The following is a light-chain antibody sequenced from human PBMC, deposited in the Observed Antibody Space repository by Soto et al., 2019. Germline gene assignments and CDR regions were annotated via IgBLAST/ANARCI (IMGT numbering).Light chain of an antibody. CDR2: GAS. V-gene: IGKV3-15*01. CDR3: QQYNNWPRA. Sequence: EIVMTQSPATLSVSPGERATLSCRASQSVSSNLAWYQQKPGQAPRLLIYGASTRATGIPARFSGSGSGTECTLTISSLQSEDCAVYDGQQYNNWPRAFGQGTKVDIK. J-gene: IGKJ1*01. CDR1: QSVSSN.